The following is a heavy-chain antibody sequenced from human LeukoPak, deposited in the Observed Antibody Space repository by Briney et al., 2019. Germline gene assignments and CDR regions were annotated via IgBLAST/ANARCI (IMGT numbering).Heavy chain of an antibody. J-gene: IGHJ6*03. CDR2: IYTSGST. V-gene: IGHV4-61*02. Sequence: PSQTLSLTCTVSGGSISSGSYYWSWIRQPAGKGLEWIGRIYTSGSTNYNPSLKSRVTISVDTSKNQFSLKLSSVTAADTAVYYCARAQQPSWYYYMDVWGKGTTVTVSS. D-gene: IGHD6-13*01. CDR1: GGSISSGSYY. CDR3: ARAQQPSWYYYMDV.